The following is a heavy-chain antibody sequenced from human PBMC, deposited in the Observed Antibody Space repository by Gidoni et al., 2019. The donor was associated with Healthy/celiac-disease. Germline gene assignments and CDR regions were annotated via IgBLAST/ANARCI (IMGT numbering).Heavy chain of an antibody. V-gene: IGHV3-23*01. CDR1: GFTFRSYA. D-gene: IGHD3-3*01. J-gene: IGHJ6*04. CDR2: ISGSGGST. CDR3: ANNPDYDFWSGYPDV. Sequence: EVQLLESGGGLVQPGGSLSLSCAASGFTFRSYAMSWVRQAPGKGLEWVSAISGSGGSTYYADSVKGRFTISRDNSKNTLYLQMNSLRAEDTAVYYCANNPDYDFWSGYPDVWGKGTTVTVSS.